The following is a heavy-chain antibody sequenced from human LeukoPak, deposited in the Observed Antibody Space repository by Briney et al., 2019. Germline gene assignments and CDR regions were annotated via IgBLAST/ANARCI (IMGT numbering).Heavy chain of an antibody. D-gene: IGHD3-10*01. Sequence: PSETLSLTCTVSGGSISSYYWSWIRQPAGKGLEWIGRIYTSGSTNYNPSLKSRVTMSVDTSKNQFSLKLSPVTAADTAVYYCARDHYYGSGSFNNWFDPWGQGTLVTVSS. V-gene: IGHV4-4*07. CDR1: GGSISSYY. CDR2: IYTSGST. J-gene: IGHJ5*02. CDR3: ARDHYYGSGSFNNWFDP.